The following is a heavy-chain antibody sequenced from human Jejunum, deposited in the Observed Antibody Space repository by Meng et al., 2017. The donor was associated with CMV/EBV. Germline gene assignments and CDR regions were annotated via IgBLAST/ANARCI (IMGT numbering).Heavy chain of an antibody. CDR3: ARDGGGFNSSPFDY. V-gene: IGHV3-30*04. Sequence: SGFTSSSHAMHWVRQAPGKGLEWVAVTSYDGNSQYYTDSVKGRFTISRDNSDNMLYLQMNSLRADDTAIYYCARDGGGFNSSPFDYWGQGTLVTVSS. CDR2: TSYDGNSQ. D-gene: IGHD3-16*01. CDR1: GFTSSSHA. J-gene: IGHJ4*02.